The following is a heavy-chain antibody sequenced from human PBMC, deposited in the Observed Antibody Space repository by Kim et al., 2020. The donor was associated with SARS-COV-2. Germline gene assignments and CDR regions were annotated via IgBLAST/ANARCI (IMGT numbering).Heavy chain of an antibody. CDR3: AKELRMTTQTSGWDFFDY. J-gene: IGHJ4*02. CDR1: GFTFTTYA. D-gene: IGHD4-17*01. Sequence: GGSLRLSCVASGFTFTTYAMNWVRQAPGKGLEWVSGISGGGGSTYYADSVKGRFTISRDSSKNTLYLQMNSLRAEDTAVYYCAKELRMTTQTSGWDFFDYWGQGTLVTVSS. V-gene: IGHV3-23*01. CDR2: ISGGGGST.